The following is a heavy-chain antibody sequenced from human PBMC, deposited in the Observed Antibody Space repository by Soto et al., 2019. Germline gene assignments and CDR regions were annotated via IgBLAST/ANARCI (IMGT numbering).Heavy chain of an antibody. CDR2: MNPHTGKT. V-gene: IGHV1-8*01. Sequence: QAPLVQSGAEVKKPGASVKVSCKTSEYTFTSYDISWVRQAAGQGLEWLGWMNPHTGKTTFAQRFQGRITMTRDTSIDTAYMELSSLTSEDTAIYYCARESYCTGGSCYFDYWGQGTLVTVSS. CDR3: ARESYCTGGSCYFDY. CDR1: EYTFTSYD. J-gene: IGHJ4*02. D-gene: IGHD2-15*01.